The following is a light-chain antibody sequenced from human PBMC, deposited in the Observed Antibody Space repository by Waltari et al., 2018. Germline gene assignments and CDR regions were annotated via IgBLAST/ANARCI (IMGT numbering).Light chain of an antibody. J-gene: IGKJ1*01. CDR3: QQYYSTPT. V-gene: IGKV4-1*01. Sequence: DIVMTQSPDSLAVSLGERAPINCKSSQSVLYSSNNRNYLTWYQHKPGQPPKLLIYWAPTRESGVPDRFSGSGSGKDFTLTISSLQAEDVAVYYCQQYYSTPTFGQGTKVEIK. CDR1: QSVLYSSNNRNY. CDR2: WAP.